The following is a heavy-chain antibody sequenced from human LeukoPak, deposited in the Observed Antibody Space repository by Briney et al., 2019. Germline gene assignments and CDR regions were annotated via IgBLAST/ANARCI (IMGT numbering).Heavy chain of an antibody. D-gene: IGHD6-19*01. CDR2: INPSGGST. CDR3: ARGGVAGTGVYYFDY. CDR1: GYTLTELS. V-gene: IGHV1-46*01. Sequence: ASVKVSCKVSGYTLTELSMHWVRQAPGQGLEWMGIINPSGGSTSYAQKFQGRVTMTRDTSTSTVYMELSSLRSEDTAVYYCARGGVAGTGVYYFDYWGQGTLVTVSS. J-gene: IGHJ4*02.